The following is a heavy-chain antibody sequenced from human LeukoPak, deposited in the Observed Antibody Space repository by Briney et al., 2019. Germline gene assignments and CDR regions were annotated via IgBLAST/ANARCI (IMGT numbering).Heavy chain of an antibody. D-gene: IGHD2-2*01. CDR2: INHSGST. CDR1: GGSFSGYY. V-gene: IGHV4-34*01. Sequence: SETLSLTCAVYGGSFSGYYWSWIRQPPGKGLEWIGEINHSGSTNYNPSLKSRVTISVDTSTNKFSLKLSSVTAADTAVYYCASTLCSRTSWYSYWFDPGGQRTLVSVS. CDR3: ASTLCSRTSWYSYWFDP. J-gene: IGHJ5*02.